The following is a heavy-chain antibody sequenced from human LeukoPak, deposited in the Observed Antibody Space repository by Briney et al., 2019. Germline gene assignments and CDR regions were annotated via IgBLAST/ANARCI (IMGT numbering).Heavy chain of an antibody. CDR2: IIPIFGTA. J-gene: IGHJ4*02. CDR3: ARDGGPDYGYPVDY. Sequence: SVKVSCKASGGTFSSYAISWVRQAPGQGLEWMGRIIPIFGTANYAQKFQGRVTITTDESTSTAYMELSSLRSEDTAVYYCARDGGPDYGYPVDYWGQGTLVTVSS. D-gene: IGHD4/OR15-4a*01. CDR1: GGTFSSYA. V-gene: IGHV1-69*05.